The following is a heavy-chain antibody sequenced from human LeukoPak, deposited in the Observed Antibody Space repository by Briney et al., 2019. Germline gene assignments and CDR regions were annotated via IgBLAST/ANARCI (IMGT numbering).Heavy chain of an antibody. V-gene: IGHV1-18*01. Sequence: RASVKVSCKASGYTFPNHGITWVRQAPGQGLEWMGWISAYNGNTNYAQKLQGRVTMTTDTSTSTAYMELRSLRSDDTAVYYCARAAAGGYYFDYWGQGTLVTVSS. CDR3: ARAAAGGYYFDY. D-gene: IGHD6-13*01. J-gene: IGHJ4*02. CDR2: ISAYNGNT. CDR1: GYTFPNHG.